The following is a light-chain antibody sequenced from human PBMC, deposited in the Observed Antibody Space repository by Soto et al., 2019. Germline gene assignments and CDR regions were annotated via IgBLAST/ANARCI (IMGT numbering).Light chain of an antibody. CDR3: SSYAGNNNLV. Sequence: QSALTQPPSASWSPGQSVTISCTGTSSDVGGYNYVSWYQQHPGKAPKLMIYEVNKRPSGVPDRFSGSKSGNTASLTVSGLQADDEADYYCSSYAGNNNLVFGGGTKLTVL. CDR2: EVN. CDR1: SSDVGGYNY. J-gene: IGLJ2*01. V-gene: IGLV2-8*01.